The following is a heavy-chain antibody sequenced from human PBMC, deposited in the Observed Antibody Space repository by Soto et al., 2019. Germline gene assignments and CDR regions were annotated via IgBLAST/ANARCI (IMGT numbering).Heavy chain of an antibody. CDR2: ISGSGGST. V-gene: IGHV3-23*01. Sequence: PGVSLRLSCAASGFTFSSYAMSWVRQAPGKGLEWVSAISGSGGSTYYADSVKGRFTISRDNSKNTLYLQMNSLRAEDTAVYYCAKDLQNDGDFWSVKGTKNYFDYWGQGTLVTVSS. CDR1: GFTFSSYA. D-gene: IGHD3-3*01. CDR3: AKDLQNDGDFWSVKGTKNYFDY. J-gene: IGHJ4*02.